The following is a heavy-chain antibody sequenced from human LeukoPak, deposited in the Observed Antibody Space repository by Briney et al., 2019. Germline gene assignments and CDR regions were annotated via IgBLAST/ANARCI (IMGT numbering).Heavy chain of an antibody. V-gene: IGHV1-69*13. CDR1: GGTFSSYA. D-gene: IGHD2-2*01. Sequence: SVKVSCKASGGTFSSYAISWVRQAPGQGLEWMGGIIPIFGTANYAQKFQGRVTITADESTSTAYMELSSLRSEDTAVDYCARVRPDLYYFDYWGQGTLVTVSS. CDR3: ARVRPDLYYFDY. CDR2: IIPIFGTA. J-gene: IGHJ4*02.